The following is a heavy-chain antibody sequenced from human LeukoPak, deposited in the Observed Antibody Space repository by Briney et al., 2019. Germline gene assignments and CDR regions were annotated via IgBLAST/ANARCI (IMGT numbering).Heavy chain of an antibody. CDR3: ARQGYSSGWYRSWAFDI. Sequence: GESLKISCQGSGYTFTHYWIGWVRQLPGKGLEWVGIIYPGDSDTRYSPSFQGQVTISADKSISNAYLQWNSLKASDTAMYYCARQGYSSGWYRSWAFDIWGQGTMVTVSS. V-gene: IGHV5-51*01. J-gene: IGHJ3*02. CDR1: GYTFTHYW. D-gene: IGHD6-19*01. CDR2: IYPGDSDT.